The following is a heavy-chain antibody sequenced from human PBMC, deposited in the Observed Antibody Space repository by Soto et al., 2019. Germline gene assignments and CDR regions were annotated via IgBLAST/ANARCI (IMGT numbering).Heavy chain of an antibody. CDR1: GFTFTTYA. CDR3: ARDLWSEGFGKRFDY. V-gene: IGHV3-30-3*01. Sequence: QVQLVESGGGVVEPGRSLRLSCVASGFTFTTYAMQWVRQAPGKGLEWVAVMSSDGSNTYYADSVKGRFTISRDNSKNTLYLQMSSLRAEDTAVYFCARDLWSEGFGKRFDYWGQGTLVTVSS. D-gene: IGHD3-3*01. J-gene: IGHJ4*02. CDR2: MSSDGSNT.